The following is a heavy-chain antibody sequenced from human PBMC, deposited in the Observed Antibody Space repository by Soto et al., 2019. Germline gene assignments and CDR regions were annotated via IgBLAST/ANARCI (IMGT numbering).Heavy chain of an antibody. Sequence: PGGSLRLSCEASGFSFSTYSVHWVRQAPGKGLEWVSSIGRRNDIYYAGSVKGRFTISRDNAKNSVSLQMTSLRDEDTAVYYCAREETAWPLAYGLDVWGQGTTVTVSS. CDR1: GFSFSTYS. CDR3: AREETAWPLAYGLDV. V-gene: IGHV3-21*01. J-gene: IGHJ6*02. D-gene: IGHD2-21*02. CDR2: IGRRNDI.